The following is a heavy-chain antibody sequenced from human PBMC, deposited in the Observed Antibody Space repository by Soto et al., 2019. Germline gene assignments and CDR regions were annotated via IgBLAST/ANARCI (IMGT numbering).Heavy chain of an antibody. CDR3: ARDHLRTNGFDP. CDR1: GDSVSSNSAA. V-gene: IGHV6-1*01. J-gene: IGHJ5*02. Sequence: LSQTLSLTCAISGDSVSSNSAAWNWIRQSPSRGLEWLGRTYYRSKWYNDYAVSVKSRITINPDTSKSRFSLQLNSVTPEDTAVYYCARDHLRTNGFDPWGQGTLVTVSS. CDR2: TYYRSKWYN.